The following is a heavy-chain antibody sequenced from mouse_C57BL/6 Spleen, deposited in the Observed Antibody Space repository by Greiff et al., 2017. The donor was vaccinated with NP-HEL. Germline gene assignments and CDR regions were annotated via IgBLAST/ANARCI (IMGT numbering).Heavy chain of an antibody. CDR2: ISSGGSYT. CDR1: GFTFSSYG. J-gene: IGHJ1*03. CDR3: ARRKGYYVPYWYFDV. Sequence: EVKLMESGGDLVKPGGSLKLSCAASGFTFSSYGMSWVRQTPDKRLEWVATISSGGSYTYYPDSVKGLFTISRDNAKNTLYLQMSSLKSEDTAMYYCARRKGYYVPYWYFDVWGTGTTVTVSS. V-gene: IGHV5-6*02. D-gene: IGHD2-3*01.